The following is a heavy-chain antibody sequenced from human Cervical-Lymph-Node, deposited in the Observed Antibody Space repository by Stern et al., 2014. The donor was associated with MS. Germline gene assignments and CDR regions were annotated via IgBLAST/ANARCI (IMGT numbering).Heavy chain of an antibody. J-gene: IGHJ4*02. CDR2: IYHTGGA. CDR3: ATYDSSWYGRFDS. Sequence: QVKLQESGPGLVKPSGTLSLTCAVSGLSIRTSYWWSWVRQPPGKGLEWIGEIYHTGGAHYSPSLKSRVAISIDESKNQFSLTLNSVTAADTAVYFCATYDSSWYGRFDSWGQGTLVTVSS. D-gene: IGHD6-13*01. CDR1: GLSIRTSYW. V-gene: IGHV4-4*02.